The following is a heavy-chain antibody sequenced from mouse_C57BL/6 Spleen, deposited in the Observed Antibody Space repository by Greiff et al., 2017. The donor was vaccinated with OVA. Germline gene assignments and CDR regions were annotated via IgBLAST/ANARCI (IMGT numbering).Heavy chain of an antibody. CDR1: GYIFTSYW. CDR2: IDPSDSYT. V-gene: IGHV1-50*01. CDR3: ARPLYDYDGYYAMDY. J-gene: IGHJ4*01. D-gene: IGHD2-4*01. Sequence: QVQLKQPGAELVKPGASVKLSCKASGYIFTSYWMQWVKQRPGQGLEWIGEIDPSDSYTNYNQKFKGKATLTVDTSSSTAYMQLSSLTSEDSAVYYGARPLYDYDGYYAMDYWGQGTSVTVSS.